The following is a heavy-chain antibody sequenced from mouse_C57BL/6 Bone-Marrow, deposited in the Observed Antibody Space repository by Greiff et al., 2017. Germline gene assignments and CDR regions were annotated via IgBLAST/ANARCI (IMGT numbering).Heavy chain of an antibody. J-gene: IGHJ2*01. CDR2: FHPYNDDT. Sequence: VQGVESGAELVKPGASVKMSCKASGYTFTTYPIEWMKQNPGQSLEWIGNFHPYNDDTKYNEKFKGKATLTVEKSSSTVYLELSRLTSDDSAVYYCARGCNYEWYAFDYWGQGTTVTVSS. CDR1: GYTFTTYP. D-gene: IGHD2-4*01. V-gene: IGHV1-47*01. CDR3: ARGCNYEWYAFDY.